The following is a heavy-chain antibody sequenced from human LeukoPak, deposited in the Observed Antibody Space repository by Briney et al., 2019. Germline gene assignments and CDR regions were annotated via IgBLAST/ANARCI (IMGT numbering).Heavy chain of an antibody. J-gene: IGHJ4*02. CDR3: ARKGDYYDSSGYYDYFDY. CDR1: GYTFTSYG. Sequence: VASVKVSCKASGYTFTSYGISWVRQAPGQGLEWMGWISAYNGNTNYAQKLQGRVTMTTDTSTSTAYMELRSLRSDDTAVYYCARKGDYYDSSGYYDYFDYWGQGTLVTVSS. CDR2: ISAYNGNT. V-gene: IGHV1-18*01. D-gene: IGHD3-22*01.